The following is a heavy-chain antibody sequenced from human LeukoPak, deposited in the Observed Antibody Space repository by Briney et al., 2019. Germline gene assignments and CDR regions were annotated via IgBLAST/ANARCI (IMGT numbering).Heavy chain of an antibody. CDR2: IKPDGSEK. V-gene: IGHV3-7*03. CDR1: GFTFNYYW. J-gene: IGHJ6*02. Sequence: QPGGSLSLSCAASGFTFNYYWMSWVRQTPGKGLEWLANIKPDGSEKYYVDSVRGRFTISGDNAKSSVHLQMNGLRAEDTAIYYCARDGHYFAMDVWGQGTTVTVSS. CDR3: ARDGHYFAMDV.